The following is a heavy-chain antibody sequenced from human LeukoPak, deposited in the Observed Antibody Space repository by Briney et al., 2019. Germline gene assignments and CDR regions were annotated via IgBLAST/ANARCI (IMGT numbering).Heavy chain of an antibody. D-gene: IGHD3-22*01. J-gene: IGHJ4*02. CDR1: GYTFTGYY. Sequence: ASVKVSCKASGYTFTGYYMHWVRQAPGQGLXXXXXINPNSGGTNYAQKFQGRVTITRDTSISTAYMELSRLRSDDTAVYYCARGDYYDSSGYLDYWGQGTLVTVSS. V-gene: IGHV1-2*02. CDR2: INPNSGGT. CDR3: ARGDYYDSSGYLDY.